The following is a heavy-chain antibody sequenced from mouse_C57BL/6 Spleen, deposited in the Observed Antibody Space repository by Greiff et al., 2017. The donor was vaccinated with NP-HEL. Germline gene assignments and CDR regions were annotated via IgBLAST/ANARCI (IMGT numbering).Heavy chain of an antibody. CDR3: AQIYYDYDGFAY. CDR1: GFNIKDYY. Sequence: VQLKESGAELVKPGASVKLSCTASGFNIKDYYMHWVKQRTEKGLEWIGRIDPEDGETKYAPKFQGKATITADTASNTAYLQLSSLTSEDTAVYYCAQIYYDYDGFAYWGQGTLVTVSA. V-gene: IGHV14-2*01. J-gene: IGHJ3*01. CDR2: IDPEDGET. D-gene: IGHD2-4*01.